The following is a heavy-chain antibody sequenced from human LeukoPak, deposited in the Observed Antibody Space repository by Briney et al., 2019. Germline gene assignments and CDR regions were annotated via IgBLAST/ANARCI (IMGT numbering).Heavy chain of an antibody. CDR3: ARDLRGDGSYFDY. CDR2: INPDSGGT. J-gene: IGHJ4*02. Sequence: AASVKVSCKASGYPFDGYYIHWVRQAPGQGLEWMGWINPDSGGTNYAQKFQGRVAMTRDTSFSAAYMELSRLRSDDTAIYYCARDLRGDGSYFDYWGQGTLVTVSS. V-gene: IGHV1-2*02. D-gene: IGHD5-24*01. CDR1: GYPFDGYY.